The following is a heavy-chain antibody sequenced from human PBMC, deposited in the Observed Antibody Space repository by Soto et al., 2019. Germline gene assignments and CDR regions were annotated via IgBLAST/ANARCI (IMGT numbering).Heavy chain of an antibody. Sequence: PGGSLRLSCAASGFTFSSYAMSWVRQAPGKGLEWVSAISGSGGSTYYADSVKGRFTISRDNSKNTLYLQMNSLRAEDTAVYYCAKGPKDPVGSSVPLYYFDYWGQGTLVTVSS. CDR1: GFTFSSYA. D-gene: IGHD2-15*01. CDR3: AKGPKDPVGSSVPLYYFDY. V-gene: IGHV3-23*01. CDR2: ISGSGGST. J-gene: IGHJ4*02.